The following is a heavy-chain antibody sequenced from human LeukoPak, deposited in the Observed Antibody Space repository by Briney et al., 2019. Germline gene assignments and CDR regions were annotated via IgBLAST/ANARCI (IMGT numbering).Heavy chain of an antibody. Sequence: GGSLTLSCAASRFSFCSYYMHWIRQAPGKGLDWMAYIQYDGSNEKYADSVKGRFSISRDSSKNTLYLQMNSLRAEDTAVYYCAKDRCSNGVGCYYYYMDVWGKGTTVTISS. CDR1: RFSFCSYY. CDR2: IQYDGSNE. J-gene: IGHJ6*03. V-gene: IGHV3-30*02. D-gene: IGHD2-8*01. CDR3: AKDRCSNGVGCYYYYMDV.